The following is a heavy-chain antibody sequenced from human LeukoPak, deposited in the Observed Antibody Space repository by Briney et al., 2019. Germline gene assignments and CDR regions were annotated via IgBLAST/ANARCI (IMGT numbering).Heavy chain of an antibody. CDR3: ARARHGDCSGTPPGCMDV. V-gene: IGHV1-69*05. Sequence: PWASVKVSCKASGGTFSSYAISWVRQAPGQGLEWMGGIILIFGTANYAQKFQGRVTITTDESTSTAYMELSSLRSEDTAVYYCARARHGDCSGTPPGCMDVWGKGTTVTVSS. CDR1: GGTFSSYA. J-gene: IGHJ6*03. D-gene: IGHD2-2*03. CDR2: IILIFGTA.